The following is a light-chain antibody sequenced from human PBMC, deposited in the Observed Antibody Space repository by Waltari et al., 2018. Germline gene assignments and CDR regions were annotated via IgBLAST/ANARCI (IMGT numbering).Light chain of an antibody. CDR2: DVS. CDR3: SSYTSSSTLEGVV. CDR1: SSDVGGYNY. V-gene: IGLV2-14*03. Sequence: QSALTQPASVSGSPGQSITISCTGTSSDVGGYNYVSWYQQHPGKAPKLMIYDVSNRRSGVSKRCSGANSGNTASLTISGLLAEDEADYYCSSYTSSSTLEGVVFGGGTKLTVL. J-gene: IGLJ2*01.